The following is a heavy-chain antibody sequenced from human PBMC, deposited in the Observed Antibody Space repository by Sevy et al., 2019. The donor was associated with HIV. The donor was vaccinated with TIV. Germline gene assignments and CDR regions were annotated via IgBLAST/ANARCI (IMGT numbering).Heavy chain of an antibody. Sequence: GGSLRLSCAASGFTFSSYSMNWVRQAPGNGLEWVSSISSSSSYIYYADSVKGRFTISRDNAKNSLYLQMNSLRAEDTAVYYCASSGYYYASIDYSGQGTMVTVSS. CDR2: ISSSSSYI. V-gene: IGHV3-21*01. CDR3: ASSGYYYASIDY. J-gene: IGHJ4*02. D-gene: IGHD3-22*01. CDR1: GFTFSSYS.